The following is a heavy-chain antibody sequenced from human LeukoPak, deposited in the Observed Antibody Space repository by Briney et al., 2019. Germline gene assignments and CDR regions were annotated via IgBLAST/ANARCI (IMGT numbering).Heavy chain of an antibody. V-gene: IGHV4-4*07. CDR2: IYTSGST. D-gene: IGHD6-19*01. CDR1: GGSISSYY. J-gene: IGHJ5*02. CDR3: ARDDGSSGWTAWFDP. Sequence: PETLSLTCTVSGGSISSYYWSWIRQPAGKGLEWIGRIYTSGSTNYNPSLKSRVTMSVDTSKNQFSLKLSSVTAADTAVYYCARDDGSSGWTAWFDPWGQGTLVTVSS.